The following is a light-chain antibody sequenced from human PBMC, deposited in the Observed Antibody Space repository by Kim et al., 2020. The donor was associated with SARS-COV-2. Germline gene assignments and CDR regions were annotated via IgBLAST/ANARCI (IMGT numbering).Light chain of an antibody. CDR2: DAS. J-gene: IGKJ2*01. CDR3: QQYSSYSWYT. CDR1: QSISTW. Sequence: SVGHRVTITCRASQSISTWLAWYQQKPGKAPKLLIYDASSLENGVPSRFSGSGSGTEFTLTISSLQPDDFATYYCQQYSSYSWYTFGQGTKLEI. V-gene: IGKV1-5*01.